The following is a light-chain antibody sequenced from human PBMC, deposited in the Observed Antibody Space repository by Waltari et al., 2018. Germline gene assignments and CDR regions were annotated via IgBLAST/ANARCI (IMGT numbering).Light chain of an antibody. CDR2: DAS. CDR3: QQYTNWPPLT. CDR1: RSVHSN. J-gene: IGKJ4*01. Sequence: EIVMTQSPGTLSVSPGERAALSCRASRSVHSNLAWYQHKLGRTPRLVIYDASTRATGVPARVSGSGSGTHFTLIISSLQSEDLATYYCQQYTNWPPLTFGGGTKVEF. V-gene: IGKV3-15*01.